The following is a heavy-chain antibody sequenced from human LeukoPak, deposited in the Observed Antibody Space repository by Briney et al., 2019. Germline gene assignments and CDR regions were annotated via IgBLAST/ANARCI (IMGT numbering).Heavy chain of an antibody. J-gene: IGHJ4*02. CDR2: ISNGGGYI. Sequence: GGSLRLSCAASGFIFSSYNMNWVRQAPGKGLEWVSSISNGGGYIYYEDSVKGRFTISRDNAKNSLYLQMNSLRAEDTAVYYCARAGLYSGSGLDYWGQGTLVTVFS. V-gene: IGHV3-21*01. D-gene: IGHD5-12*01. CDR1: GFIFSSYN. CDR3: ARAGLYSGSGLDY.